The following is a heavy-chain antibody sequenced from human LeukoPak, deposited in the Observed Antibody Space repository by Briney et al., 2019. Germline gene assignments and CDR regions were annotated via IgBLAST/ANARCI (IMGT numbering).Heavy chain of an antibody. CDR2: IIPIFGTA. J-gene: IGHJ5*02. Sequence: SVKVSCKASGGTFSSYAISWVRQAPGQGLEWMGGIIPIFGTANYAQKFQGRVTITADESTSTAYMELSSLRSEDTAVYYCASTVSDGDYEGEWFDPWGQGTLVTASS. CDR3: ASTVSDGDYEGEWFDP. D-gene: IGHD4-17*01. V-gene: IGHV1-69*13. CDR1: GGTFSSYA.